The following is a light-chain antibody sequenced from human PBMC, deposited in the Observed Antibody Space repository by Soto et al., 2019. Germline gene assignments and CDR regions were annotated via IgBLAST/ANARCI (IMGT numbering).Light chain of an antibody. Sequence: IVLTQSPGTLSLSPGERATLSCRASQNIGTYLAWYQHKPGQAPSVLIFGASTRADGVPDRFSGSGSGTDFTLTISRLDPADFAVYYCQQYGTSPRWTFGQGTKVDNK. CDR1: QNIGTY. V-gene: IGKV3-20*01. J-gene: IGKJ1*01. CDR3: QQYGTSPRWT. CDR2: GAS.